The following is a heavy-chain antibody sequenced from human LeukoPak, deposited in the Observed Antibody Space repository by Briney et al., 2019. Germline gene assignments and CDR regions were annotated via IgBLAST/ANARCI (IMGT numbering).Heavy chain of an antibody. Sequence: GGSLRLSCAASGFTFSSYGMHWVRQAPGKGLEWVAVIWYDGSNKYYADSVKGRFTISRDNSKNTLFLQMNSLRPEDTAVFYCVKDGTSTLDYWGQGTLVTVSS. CDR3: VKDGTSTLDY. CDR1: GFTFSSYG. D-gene: IGHD1-26*01. J-gene: IGHJ4*02. CDR2: IWYDGSNK. V-gene: IGHV3-30*02.